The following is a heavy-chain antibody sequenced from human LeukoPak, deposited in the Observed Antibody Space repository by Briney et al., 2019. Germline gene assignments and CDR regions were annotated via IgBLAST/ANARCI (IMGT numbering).Heavy chain of an antibody. D-gene: IGHD6-19*01. V-gene: IGHV4-59*08. Sequence: SETLSLTCTVSGGSISTYYWSWIRQPPGKGLEWIGYVYYSGATNYNPSLKSRVTISLETSKNQFSLRLSSVTAADTAVYYCARHAAVEGSSGWSPLWWFDPWGQGTLVTVSS. CDR2: VYYSGAT. CDR1: GGSISTYY. CDR3: ARHAAVEGSSGWSPLWWFDP. J-gene: IGHJ5*02.